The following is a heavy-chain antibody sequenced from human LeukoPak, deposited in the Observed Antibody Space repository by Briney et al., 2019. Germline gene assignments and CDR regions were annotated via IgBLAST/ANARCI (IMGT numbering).Heavy chain of an antibody. Sequence: PGGSLRLSCAASGFTFSSYSMNWVRQAPGKGLEWVSSISSSSSYIYYADSVKGRFTISRDNAKNSLYLQMNSLRAEDTAVYYCARLSNRHDAFDIWGQGTMVTVSS. J-gene: IGHJ3*02. V-gene: IGHV3-21*01. CDR1: GFTFSSYS. D-gene: IGHD1-14*01. CDR3: ARLSNRHDAFDI. CDR2: ISSSSSYI.